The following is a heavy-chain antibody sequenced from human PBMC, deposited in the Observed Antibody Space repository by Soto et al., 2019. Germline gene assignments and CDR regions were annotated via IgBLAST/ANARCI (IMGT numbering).Heavy chain of an antibody. CDR1: GFTFSSYG. D-gene: IGHD3-3*01. Sequence: GGSLRLSCAASGFTFSSYGMHWVRQAPGKGLEWVAVISYDGSNKYYADSVKGRFTISRDNSKNTLYLQMNSLRAEDTAVYYCAKDGRITIFGVVPSYYYYYMDVWGKGTTVTVSS. CDR3: AKDGRITIFGVVPSYYYYYMDV. J-gene: IGHJ6*03. V-gene: IGHV3-30*18. CDR2: ISYDGSNK.